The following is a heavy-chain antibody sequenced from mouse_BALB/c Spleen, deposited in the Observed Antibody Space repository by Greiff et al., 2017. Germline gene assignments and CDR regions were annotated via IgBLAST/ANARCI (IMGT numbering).Heavy chain of an antibody. CDR3: ARQGPYFDY. CDR2: ISSGSSTI. J-gene: IGHJ2*01. V-gene: IGHV5-17*02. CDR1: GFTFSSFG. Sequence: EVQGVESGGDLVQPGGSRKLSCAASGFTFSSFGMHWVRQAPEKGLEWVAYISSGSSTIYYADTVKGRFTISRDNPKNTLFLQMTSLRSEDTAMYYCARQGPYFDYWGQGTTLTVSS.